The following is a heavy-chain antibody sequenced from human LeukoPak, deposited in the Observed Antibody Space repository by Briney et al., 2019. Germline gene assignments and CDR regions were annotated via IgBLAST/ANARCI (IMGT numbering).Heavy chain of an antibody. V-gene: IGHV1-2*02. J-gene: IGHJ5*02. D-gene: IGHD6-13*01. CDR1: GYTFTGYY. CDR2: INPNSGGT. CDR3: ARASIAAADKGNWFDP. Sequence: ASVKVSCKASGYTFTGYYMHWVRQAPGQGLEWMGWINPNSGGTNYAQKFQGRVTMTRDTSISTAYMELSRLRSDDTAVYYCARASIAAADKGNWFDPWGQGTLVTVSS.